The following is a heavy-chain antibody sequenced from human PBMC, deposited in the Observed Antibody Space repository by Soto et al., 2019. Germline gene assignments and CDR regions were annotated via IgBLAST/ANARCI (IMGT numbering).Heavy chain of an antibody. J-gene: IGHJ6*03. Sequence: EVRLLESGGDLIQPGGSLRLSCAASGFTFSSSAMSWVRQAPDKGLEWVSAVGGNSVSTLYADSVKGRFTISKDSSKNTLFLQMNSVRDEDTAVYYCSKARGSSPRWGYYSIDVWVKGTTVTVS. CDR3: SKARGSSPRWGYYSIDV. V-gene: IGHV3-23*01. CDR2: VGGNSVST. D-gene: IGHD6-6*01. CDR1: GFTFSSSA.